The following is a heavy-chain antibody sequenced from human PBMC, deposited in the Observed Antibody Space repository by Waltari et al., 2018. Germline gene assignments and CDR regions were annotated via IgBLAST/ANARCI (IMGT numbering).Heavy chain of an antibody. D-gene: IGHD3-10*01. CDR1: GFTVSPKY. V-gene: IGHV3-66*02. CDR2: IYAGGTT. J-gene: IGHJ4*02. CDR3: AGHGYFGSGSHYFDS. Sequence: EVQLVESGGGLVQPGGSLRLSCASSGFTVSPKYMSCVRQAPGKGLECVAVIYAGGTTYYPDSVRGRFTISRDTSKNTVYLQMNSLRPEDTAVYYCAGHGYFGSGSHYFDSWGQGTLVTVSS.